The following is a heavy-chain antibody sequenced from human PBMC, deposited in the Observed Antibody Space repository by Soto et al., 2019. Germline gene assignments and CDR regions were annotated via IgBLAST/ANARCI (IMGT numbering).Heavy chain of an antibody. CDR1: GDSVSSNNIA. D-gene: IGHD2-15*01. CDR2: TYYRSKWYN. CDR3: ARGRWSTFDS. V-gene: IGHV6-1*01. Sequence: SQTLSLTCAVSGDSVSSNNIAWNWLRQSPWRGLEWLGRTYYRSKWYNEYAVSVRSRITINLDTSKNQFSLQLNSVTPEDTAVYYRARGRWSTFDSWGQGAQVTVSS. J-gene: IGHJ4*02.